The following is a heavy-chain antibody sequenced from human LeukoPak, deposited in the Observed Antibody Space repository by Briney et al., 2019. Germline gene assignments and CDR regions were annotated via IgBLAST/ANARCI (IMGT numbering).Heavy chain of an antibody. J-gene: IGHJ6*03. CDR2: IYSGGST. CDR3: ARVGRYCSNGVCYVDYYYYYYMDV. Sequence: GGSLRLSCAASGFAFSDYFMSWVRQAPGKGLEWVSVIYSGGSTYYADSVKGRFTISRDNSKNALYLQMNSLRAEDTAVYYCARVGRYCSNGVCYVDYYYYYYMDVWGKGTTVTVSS. V-gene: IGHV3-66*02. CDR1: GFAFSDYF. D-gene: IGHD2-8*01.